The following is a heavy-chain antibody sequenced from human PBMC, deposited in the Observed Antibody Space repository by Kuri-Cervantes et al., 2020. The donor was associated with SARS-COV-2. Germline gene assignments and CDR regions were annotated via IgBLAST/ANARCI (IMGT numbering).Heavy chain of an antibody. V-gene: IGHV3-21*01. Sequence: GGSLRLSCAASGFTFSSYSMSWVRQAPGKGLEWVSSISSSSSYIYYADSVKGRFTISRDNAKNSLYLQMNSLRAEDTAVYYCAGTTGDPTYYYYGMDVWGQGTTVTVSS. D-gene: IGHD7-27*01. CDR1: GFTFSSYS. J-gene: IGHJ6*02. CDR3: AGTTGDPTYYYYGMDV. CDR2: ISSSSSYI.